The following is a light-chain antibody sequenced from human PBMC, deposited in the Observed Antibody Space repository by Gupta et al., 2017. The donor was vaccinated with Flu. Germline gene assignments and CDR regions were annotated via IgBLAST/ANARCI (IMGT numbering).Light chain of an antibody. CDR3: QQDDLYSYS. CDR2: KAS. J-gene: IGKJ2*03. CDR1: QNIGTW. Sequence: DIQMTQSPSTLSASVGDRVTITCRASQNIGTWLAWYQQTPGKAPKLLVYKASNLQSGVSSRFRGRGSGTEFTLTINRLQPEDFATYYCQQDDLYSYSFGQGTKVEIK. V-gene: IGKV1-5*03.